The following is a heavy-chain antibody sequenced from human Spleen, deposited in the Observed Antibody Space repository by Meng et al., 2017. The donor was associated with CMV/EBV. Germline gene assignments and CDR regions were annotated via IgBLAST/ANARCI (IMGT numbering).Heavy chain of an antibody. CDR1: GGSISSSNW. V-gene: IGHV4-4*02. J-gene: IGHJ4*02. D-gene: IGHD2-2*01. CDR3: ARTYCNSTICHTVDY. CDR2: IHHSGST. Sequence: SGGSISSSNWWTWVRQPPGKGLEWIGEIHHSGSTNYNPSLKSRVTISVDKFKNQVSLKMTSVTAADTAVYYCARTYCNSTICHTVDYWGQGTLVTVSS.